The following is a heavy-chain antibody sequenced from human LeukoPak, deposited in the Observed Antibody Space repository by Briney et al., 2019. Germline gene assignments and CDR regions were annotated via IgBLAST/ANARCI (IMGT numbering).Heavy chain of an antibody. V-gene: IGHV2-5*02. CDR3: AHRQSSGWPNVKYFQH. CDR2: IYWDDDE. CDR1: GFSLSASGVG. Sequence: SGPTVVNPTQTLTLTCTFSGFSLSASGVGVGWIRQPPGKALEWLALIYWDDDERYSPSLTSRLTITKDTSKTQVVLKMTNMDPVNTPPYYCAHRQSSGWPNVKYFQHWGQGTLVTVSS. J-gene: IGHJ1*01. D-gene: IGHD6-19*01.